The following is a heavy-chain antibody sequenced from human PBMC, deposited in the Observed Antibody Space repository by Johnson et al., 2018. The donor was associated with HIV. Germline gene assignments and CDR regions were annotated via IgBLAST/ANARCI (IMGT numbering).Heavy chain of an antibody. CDR3: ARDPTTQDSRLTGDFGAFDI. J-gene: IGHJ3*02. V-gene: IGHV3-74*01. CDR1: GFTFSNYW. Sequence: VQLVESGGGLVQPGGSLRLSCAASGFTFSNYWMHWVRQAPGKGLVWVSRIKSDGSDTSYADSVKGRFTISRDNARNSLYLQMNGLTVEDTALYFCARDPTTQDSRLTGDFGAFDIWGQGTMVTVSS. D-gene: IGHD7-27*01. CDR2: IKSDGSDT.